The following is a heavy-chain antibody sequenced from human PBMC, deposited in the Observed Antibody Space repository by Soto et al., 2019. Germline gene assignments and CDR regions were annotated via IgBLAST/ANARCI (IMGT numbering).Heavy chain of an antibody. CDR3: ARDFATDAFDI. D-gene: IGHD2-15*01. Sequence: GESLKISCAASGFTFSSYWMSWVRQAPGKGLEWVANIKQDGSEKYYVDSVKGRFTISRDNAKNSLYLQMNSLRAEDTAVYYCARDFATDAFDIWGQGTMVTVSS. J-gene: IGHJ3*02. CDR1: GFTFSSYW. CDR2: IKQDGSEK. V-gene: IGHV3-7*03.